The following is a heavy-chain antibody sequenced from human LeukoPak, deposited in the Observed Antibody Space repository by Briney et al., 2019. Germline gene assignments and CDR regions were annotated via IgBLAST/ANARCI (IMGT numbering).Heavy chain of an antibody. V-gene: IGHV3-48*03. CDR3: AELGITMIGGV. CDR2: ISSSGSTI. J-gene: IGHJ6*04. D-gene: IGHD3-10*02. Sequence: GGSLRLSCAASGFTFSSYEMDWVRRAPGKGLEWVSYISSSGSTIYYADSVKGRFTISRDNAKNSLYLQMNSLRAEDTAVYYCAELGITMIGGVWGKGTTVTISS. CDR1: GFTFSSYE.